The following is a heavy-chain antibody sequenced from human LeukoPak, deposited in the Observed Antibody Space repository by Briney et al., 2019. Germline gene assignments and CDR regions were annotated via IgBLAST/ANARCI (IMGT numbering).Heavy chain of an antibody. V-gene: IGHV3-48*03. CDR1: GFTFSSYE. CDR2: ISSSGSAI. CDR3: ARAGGLNDYGDY. J-gene: IGHJ4*02. Sequence: PAGSLRLSCVASGFTFSSYEINWVRQAPGKGLEWVSYISSSGSAIYYADSVKGRFTISRDNAKNSLYLQMNSLRAEDTAVYYCARAGGLNDYGDYWGQGTLVTVSS. D-gene: IGHD6-25*01.